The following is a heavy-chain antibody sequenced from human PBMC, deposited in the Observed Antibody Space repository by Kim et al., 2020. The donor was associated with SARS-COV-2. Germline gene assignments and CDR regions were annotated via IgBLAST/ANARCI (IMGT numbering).Heavy chain of an antibody. CDR3: ARATYYYDSSGYYAPYYFDY. J-gene: IGHJ4*02. CDR1: GGSISSSSYY. D-gene: IGHD3-22*01. Sequence: SENLSLTCTVSGGSISSSSYYWGWIRQPPGKGLEWIGSIYYSGSTYYNPSLKSRVTISVDTSKNQFSLKLSSVTAADTAVYYCARATYYYDSSGYYAPYYFDYWGQGTLVTVSS. CDR2: IYYSGST. V-gene: IGHV4-39*07.